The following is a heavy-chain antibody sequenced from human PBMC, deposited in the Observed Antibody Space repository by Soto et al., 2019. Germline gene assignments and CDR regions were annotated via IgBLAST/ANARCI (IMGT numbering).Heavy chain of an antibody. Sequence: SETLSLTCAVYGGFLSESYWTWIRQPPGKGLEWIGEINHVGGTNYNPSLKSRVTMSVDTSQNQLSLRLISVTAADTALYFCVRIRYQLPSSVLWLDPWGQGTPVTVSS. D-gene: IGHD3-16*01. V-gene: IGHV4-34*01. J-gene: IGHJ5*02. CDR2: INHVGGT. CDR1: GGFLSESY. CDR3: VRIRYQLPSSVLWLDP.